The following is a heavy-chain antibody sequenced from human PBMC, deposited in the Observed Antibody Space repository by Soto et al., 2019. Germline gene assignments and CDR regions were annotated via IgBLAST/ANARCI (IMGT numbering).Heavy chain of an antibody. J-gene: IGHJ4*02. D-gene: IGHD6-13*01. Sequence: QVQLVQSGAEVKKPGASVKVSCKASGYTFTSYGISWVRQAPGQGLEWMGWISAYNGNTNYAQKLQGRVTMTTDTTTSTAYMELRSLISDVAAVYFCARAGYSTPAAVYLGQGTLVTVSS. CDR2: ISAYNGNT. V-gene: IGHV1-18*01. CDR3: ARAGYSTPAAVY. CDR1: GYTFTSYG.